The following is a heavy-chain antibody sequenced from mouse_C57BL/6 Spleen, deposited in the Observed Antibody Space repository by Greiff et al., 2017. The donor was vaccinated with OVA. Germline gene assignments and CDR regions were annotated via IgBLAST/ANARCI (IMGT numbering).Heavy chain of an antibody. CDR2: IDPETGGT. V-gene: IGHV1-15*01. J-gene: IGHJ3*01. D-gene: IGHD6-1*01. Sequence: VKLVESGAELVRPGASVTLSCKASGYTFTDYEMHWVKQTPVHGLEWIGAIDPETGGTAYNQKFKGKAILTADKSSSTAYMELRGLTSEDSAVYYCTRPSLFAYWGQGTLVTVSA. CDR1: GYTFTDYE. CDR3: TRPSLFAY.